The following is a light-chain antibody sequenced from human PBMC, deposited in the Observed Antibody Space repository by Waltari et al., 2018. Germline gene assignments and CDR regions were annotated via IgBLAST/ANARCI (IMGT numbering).Light chain of an antibody. CDR1: SSDSGGFNY. CDR2: DAT. V-gene: IGLV2-14*01. CDR3: CSFTSSTTGI. J-gene: IGLJ2*01. Sequence: SALMQPDSVSGSPGPSITTSCSGISSDSGGFNYVSWYQQHPGDAPKVIIYDATTRPSGVSHRFSGSKSGSSASLTISGLQPEDEADYYCCSFTSSTTGIFGGGTKLTVL.